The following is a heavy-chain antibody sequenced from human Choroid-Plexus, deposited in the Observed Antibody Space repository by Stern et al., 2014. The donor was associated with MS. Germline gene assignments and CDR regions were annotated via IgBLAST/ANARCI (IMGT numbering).Heavy chain of an antibody. D-gene: IGHD3-3*01. J-gene: IGHJ6*02. CDR2: IKEDGNEK. CDR1: GFTFGNYW. Sequence: EVQLVESGGGLVQPGGSLTISCAAAGFTFGNYWMTWVRQAPGKGLEWVADIKEDGNEKNYVDSVNGRFTISRDNARNSLYLQMNSLRVEDTALYYCARVYNTIYGIVTQRGSGMYVWGQGTTVIVSS. V-gene: IGHV3-7*01. CDR3: ARVYNTIYGIVTQRGSGMYV.